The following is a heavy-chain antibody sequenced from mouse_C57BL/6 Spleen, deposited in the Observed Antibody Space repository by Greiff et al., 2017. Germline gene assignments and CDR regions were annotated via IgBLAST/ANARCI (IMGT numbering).Heavy chain of an antibody. CDR1: GYTFTSYW. Sequence: QVQLQQPGAELVRPGSSVKLSCKASGYTFTSYWMHWVKQRPIQGLEWIGNIDPSDSETHYNQKFKDKATLTVDKSSRTAYMQLSSLTSEDSAVYYCAISYYDYESSHAMDYWGQGTSVTVSS. D-gene: IGHD2-4*01. CDR3: AISYYDYESSHAMDY. CDR2: IDPSDSET. J-gene: IGHJ4*01. V-gene: IGHV1-52*01.